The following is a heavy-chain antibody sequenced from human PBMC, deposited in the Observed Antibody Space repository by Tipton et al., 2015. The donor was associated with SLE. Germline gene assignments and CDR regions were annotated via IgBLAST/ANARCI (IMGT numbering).Heavy chain of an antibody. CDR2: IGANGGKT. Sequence: SLRLSCSASGFSFRNYAMHLVRQAPGKGLEYVSYIGANGGKTYYADSVKDRFTISRDNSKNTLYLQVGSLRPEDMAVYYCARAGNYYDSSGYSPLDYWGQGTLVTVSS. CDR3: ARAGNYYDSSGYSPLDY. D-gene: IGHD3-22*01. CDR1: GFSFRNYA. V-gene: IGHV3-64*02. J-gene: IGHJ4*02.